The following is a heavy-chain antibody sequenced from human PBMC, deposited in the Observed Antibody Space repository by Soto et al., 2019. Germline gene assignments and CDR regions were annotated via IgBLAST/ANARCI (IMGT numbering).Heavy chain of an antibody. V-gene: IGHV3-7*05. D-gene: IGHD1-26*01. CDR1: GFTFSNYW. CDR3: ARDRAVGALDY. J-gene: IGHJ4*02. Sequence: EVQLVESGGGLVQPGGSLRLSCAASGFTFSNYWMSWVRQAPGKGLEWVANIKQDGSEKYYVDSVKGRFTISRDNAKNSLYLQMNSLRAEDTAVCYCARDRAVGALDYWGQGTLVTVSS. CDR2: IKQDGSEK.